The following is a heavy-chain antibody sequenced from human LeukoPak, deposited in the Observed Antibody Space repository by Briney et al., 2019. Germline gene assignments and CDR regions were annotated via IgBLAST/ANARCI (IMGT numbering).Heavy chain of an antibody. J-gene: IGHJ4*02. CDR1: EFTFSSYA. Sequence: GGSLRLSCAASEFTFSSYAMQWVRQAPGKGLEWVSGISTSGDSTYYADSVKGRFTISRDNSKNTLYLQMNSLRAEDTAVYYCAKGYNSGWYYFDYWGQGTLVTVSS. CDR3: AKGYNSGWYYFDY. V-gene: IGHV3-23*01. D-gene: IGHD6-19*01. CDR2: ISTSGDST.